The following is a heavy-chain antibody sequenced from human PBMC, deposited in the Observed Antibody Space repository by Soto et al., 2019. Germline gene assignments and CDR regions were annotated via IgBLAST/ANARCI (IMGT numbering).Heavy chain of an antibody. CDR3: ARFVPQYCSSTSCYAGDFDY. Sequence: SETMPLTCTVSGGSISGYYWHWMRRPPGKGLEWIGYIYNSGSTNYNPSFKTRVTISVDTSKNQFSLKLSSVTAADTAVYYCARFVPQYCSSTSCYAGDFDYWGQGTLVTVSS. V-gene: IGHV4-59*01. CDR2: IYNSGST. CDR1: GGSISGYY. D-gene: IGHD2-2*01. J-gene: IGHJ4*02.